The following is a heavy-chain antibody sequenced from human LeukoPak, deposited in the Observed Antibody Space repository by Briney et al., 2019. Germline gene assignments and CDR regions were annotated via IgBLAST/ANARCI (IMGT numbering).Heavy chain of an antibody. V-gene: IGHV3-11*04. Sequence: GGSLRLSCAASGFTFSNYYMSWIRQAPGKGLEWVSYISSSGSTIYYADSVKGRFTISRDNAKNSLYLQMNSLRAEDTAVYYCAREAPAGTHPDYWGQGTLVTVSS. CDR2: ISSSGSTI. CDR1: GFTFSNYY. D-gene: IGHD6-13*01. CDR3: AREAPAGTHPDY. J-gene: IGHJ4*02.